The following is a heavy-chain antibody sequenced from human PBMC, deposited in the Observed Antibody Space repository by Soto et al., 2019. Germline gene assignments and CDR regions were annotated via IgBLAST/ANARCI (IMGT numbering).Heavy chain of an antibody. D-gene: IGHD3-22*01. Sequence: GGSLRLSCAIFESTVSRDWMNWVRQAPGKGLEWVAHINQDGSEKYYVDSVKGRFTISRDNSNNTLYLQMNSLRAEDTAVYYCAKDPTSYDSSAQFDSWGQGTLVTVSS. CDR2: INQDGSEK. CDR1: ESTVSRDW. J-gene: IGHJ4*02. V-gene: IGHV3-7*03. CDR3: AKDPTSYDSSAQFDS.